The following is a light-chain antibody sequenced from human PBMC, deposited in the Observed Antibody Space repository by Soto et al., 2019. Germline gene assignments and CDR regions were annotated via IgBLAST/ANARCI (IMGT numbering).Light chain of an antibody. CDR1: QSVSNNY. Sequence: EIVLTQSPGTLSLSPGERATLSCRSSQSVSNNYLAWYQQKPGQAHRLLIYGAYSRAAGIQDRFSGSGSGTDFALTIIRLEPEDFAVYYCQQYGTSPLTFGQGTRLEIK. J-gene: IGKJ5*01. CDR2: GAY. V-gene: IGKV3-20*01. CDR3: QQYGTSPLT.